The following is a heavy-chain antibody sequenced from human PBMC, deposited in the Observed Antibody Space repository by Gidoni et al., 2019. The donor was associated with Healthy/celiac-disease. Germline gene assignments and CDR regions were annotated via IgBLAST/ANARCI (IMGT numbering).Heavy chain of an antibody. Sequence: QVQLQQWGAGLLKPSETLSLTCAVYGGSFSGYYWSWIRQPPGKGLEWIGEINHSGSTNYNPSLKSRVTISVDTSKNQFSLKLSSVTAADTAVYYCARGLRPTYFDYWGQGTLVTVSS. J-gene: IGHJ4*02. CDR1: GGSFSGYY. CDR2: INHSGST. V-gene: IGHV4-34*01. CDR3: ARGLRPTYFDY.